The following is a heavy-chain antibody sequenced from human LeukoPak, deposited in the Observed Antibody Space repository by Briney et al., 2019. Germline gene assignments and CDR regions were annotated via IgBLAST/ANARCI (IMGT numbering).Heavy chain of an antibody. J-gene: IGHJ3*02. CDR2: IQYDGSNK. CDR3: AKSSGRYSYDARFDAFDI. D-gene: IGHD5-18*01. V-gene: IGHV3-30*02. CDR1: GFTFDDYA. Sequence: EPGGSLRLSCAASGFTFDDYAMHWVRQAPGKGLEWVTFIQYDGSNKYDADSVKGRFTISRDNSKNTLYLQMNSLRAEDTAVYYCAKSSGRYSYDARFDAFDIWGQGTMVTVSS.